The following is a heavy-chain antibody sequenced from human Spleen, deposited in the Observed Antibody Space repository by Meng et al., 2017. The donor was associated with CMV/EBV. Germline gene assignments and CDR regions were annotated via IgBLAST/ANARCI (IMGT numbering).Heavy chain of an antibody. V-gene: IGHV3-66*02. Sequence: GESLKISCAASGFTVSSNYMSWVRQAPGKGLEWVSVIYSGGSTYYADSVKGRFTISRDNSNNTLDLNMDSLRVEDTAVYYCARGFSNWNHVWAFDIWGQGTMVTVSS. CDR2: IYSGGST. D-gene: IGHD1-14*01. J-gene: IGHJ3*02. CDR3: ARGFSNWNHVWAFDI. CDR1: GFTVSSNY.